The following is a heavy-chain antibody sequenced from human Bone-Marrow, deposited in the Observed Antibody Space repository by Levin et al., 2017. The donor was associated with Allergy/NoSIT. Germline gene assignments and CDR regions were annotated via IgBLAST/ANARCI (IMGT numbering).Heavy chain of an antibody. CDR2: IVVGSGNT. J-gene: IGHJ4*02. CDR3: AAWPGYDSSGYNY. Sequence: SVKVSCKASGFTFTSSAVQWVRQARGQRLEWIGWIVVGSGNTNYAQKFQERVTITRDMSTSTAYMELSSLRSEDTAVYYCAAWPGYDSSGYNYWGQGTLVTVSS. V-gene: IGHV1-58*01. D-gene: IGHD3-22*01. CDR1: GFTFTSSA.